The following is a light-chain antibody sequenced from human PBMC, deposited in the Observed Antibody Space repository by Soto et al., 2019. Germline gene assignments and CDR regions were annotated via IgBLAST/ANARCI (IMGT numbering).Light chain of an antibody. J-gene: IGLJ2*01. CDR1: SSDVGGYNY. CDR2: DVS. V-gene: IGLV2-14*01. Sequence: QSALTQPASVSGSPGQSITLSCTGTSSDVGGYNYVSWYQQHPGKAPKLMIYDVSNRPSGVSNRFSGSKSGNTASLTISGIQAEDEADYYCSSYTSSSTLEVFGGGTKLTVL. CDR3: SSYTSSSTLEV.